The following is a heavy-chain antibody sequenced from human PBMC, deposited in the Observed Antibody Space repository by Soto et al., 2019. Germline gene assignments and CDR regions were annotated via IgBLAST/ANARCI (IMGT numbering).Heavy chain of an antibody. Sequence: EVQLVESGGGLVQPGGSLRLSCAASGFTVSSNYMSWVRQAPGKGLEWVSVIYSGGSTYYADSVKGRFTISRHNSKNTLYHQMNSLRAEDTAVYYCARVSRQKGVAFDIWGQGTMVTVSS. V-gene: IGHV3-53*04. CDR2: IYSGGST. CDR1: GFTVSSNY. CDR3: ARVSRQKGVAFDI. J-gene: IGHJ3*02.